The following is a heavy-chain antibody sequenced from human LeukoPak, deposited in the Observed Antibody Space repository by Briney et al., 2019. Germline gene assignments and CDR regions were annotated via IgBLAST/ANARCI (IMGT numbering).Heavy chain of an antibody. D-gene: IGHD1-26*01. V-gene: IGHV3-7*01. CDR2: IKQDGSEK. J-gene: IGHJ5*02. Sequence: PGGSLRLSCAASGFTFSRYWMNWVRQAPGKGLEWVANIKQDGSEKYYVDSVKGRFTISRDSAKNSLYLQMNSLRAEDTAVYYCATDGSGGSSQYNWFDPWGQGTLVTVSS. CDR3: ATDGSGGSSQYNWFDP. CDR1: GFTFSRYW.